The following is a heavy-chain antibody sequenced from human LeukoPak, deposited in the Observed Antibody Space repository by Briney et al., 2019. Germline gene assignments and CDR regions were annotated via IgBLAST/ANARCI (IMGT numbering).Heavy chain of an antibody. J-gene: IGHJ6*02. Sequence: GGSLRLSCAASGFTFSSYAMSWVRQAPGKGLEWVSAISGSGGSTYYADSVKGRFTISRDNSKNTLYLQMNSLRAEDTAVYYCAKADIVVVPAAQGLYYYGMDVWGQGTTVTVSS. CDR3: AKADIVVVPAAQGLYYYGMDV. CDR2: ISGSGGST. CDR1: GFTFSSYA. D-gene: IGHD2-2*01. V-gene: IGHV3-23*01.